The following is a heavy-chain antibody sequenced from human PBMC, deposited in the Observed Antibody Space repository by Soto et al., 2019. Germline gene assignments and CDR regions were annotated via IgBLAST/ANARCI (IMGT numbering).Heavy chain of an antibody. CDR3: ARVPRVAPYHFDY. Sequence: QVQLEESGPGLVKPSQTLSLTCTVSGASISSGDDYWTWIRQPPGKGLEWIGYIYYTGSTYCNPSLKSRLSISVDTSKNQFSLKVPSVTVADTAVYYCARVPRVAPYHFDYWGQGSLVTVSS. V-gene: IGHV4-30-4*01. CDR1: GASISSGDDY. CDR2: IYYTGST. J-gene: IGHJ4*02. D-gene: IGHD2-2*01.